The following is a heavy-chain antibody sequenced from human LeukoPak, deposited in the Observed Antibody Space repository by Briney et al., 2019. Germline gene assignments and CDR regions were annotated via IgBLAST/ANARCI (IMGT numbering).Heavy chain of an antibody. V-gene: IGHV3-48*03. CDR1: GFTFSSYE. CDR3: ARTRSRYYDILTGIYYYYYYMDV. J-gene: IGHJ6*03. Sequence: GGSLRLSCAASGFTFSSYEMNWVRQAPGEGLEWVSYISSSGSTIYYADSVKGRFTISRDNAKNSLYLQMNSLRAEDTAVYYCARTRSRYYDILTGIYYYYYYMDVWGKGTTVTISS. CDR2: ISSSGSTI. D-gene: IGHD3-9*01.